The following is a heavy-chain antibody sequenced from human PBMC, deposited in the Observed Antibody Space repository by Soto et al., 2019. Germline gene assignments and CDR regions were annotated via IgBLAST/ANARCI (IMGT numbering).Heavy chain of an antibody. D-gene: IGHD2-2*01. CDR1: GGTFSSYA. Sequence: ASVKVSCKASGGTFSSYAISWVRQAPGQGLEWMGGIIPILGIANYAQKFQGRVTITADKSTSTAYMELSSLRSEDTAVYYCARIAQPDCSITSCYDYWGQGTLVTVSS. J-gene: IGHJ4*02. CDR3: ARIAQPDCSITSCYDY. V-gene: IGHV1-69*10. CDR2: IIPILGIA.